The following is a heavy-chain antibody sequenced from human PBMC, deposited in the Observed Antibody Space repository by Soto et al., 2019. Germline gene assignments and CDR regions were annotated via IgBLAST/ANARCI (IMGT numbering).Heavy chain of an antibody. Sequence: QVQLQESGPRLVMPSQTLSLTCTVSGYSITGGSYYWSWIRQHPGKGLEWIGFISDSGSTSYNPSLRSRVTRSRDTSKNHFALDRSAVTAADTAVYYCARAVLVWSQGSLVTVSA. D-gene: IGHD2-8*02. V-gene: IGHV4-31*03. CDR1: GYSITGGSYY. CDR2: ISDSGST. CDR3: ARAVLV. J-gene: IGHJ4*02.